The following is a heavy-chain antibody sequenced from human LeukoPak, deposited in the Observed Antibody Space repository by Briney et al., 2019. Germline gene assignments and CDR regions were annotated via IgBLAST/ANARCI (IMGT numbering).Heavy chain of an antibody. J-gene: IGHJ4*02. CDR2: IIPILGIA. V-gene: IGHV1-69*04. CDR3: ARGNEYYYDSSGYFDTFSFDY. CDR1: EGTFSSYA. Sequence: SVKVSYTPSEGTFSSYAISWVRQAPGQGREWMGRIIPILGIANCAQKFQGRVTITADNSTSTDYMELSSLRYEDTAVYYCARGNEYYYDSSGYFDTFSFDYWGQGTLVTVSS. D-gene: IGHD3-22*01.